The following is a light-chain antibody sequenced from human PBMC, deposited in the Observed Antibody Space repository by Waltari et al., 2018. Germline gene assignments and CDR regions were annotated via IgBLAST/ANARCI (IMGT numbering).Light chain of an antibody. J-gene: IGKJ4*01. CDR1: QSVSID. V-gene: IGKV3-15*01. CDR2: EAS. CDR3: QQYNNWPPLT. Sequence: EILMTQSPGTLSVSPRERATLSCRASQSVSIDLAWYQQKPGQAPRLLIYEASTRATGIPVRFRGRGSGTEFTLTISSLHPEDFGLYYCQQYNNWPPLTFGGGTKVEIK.